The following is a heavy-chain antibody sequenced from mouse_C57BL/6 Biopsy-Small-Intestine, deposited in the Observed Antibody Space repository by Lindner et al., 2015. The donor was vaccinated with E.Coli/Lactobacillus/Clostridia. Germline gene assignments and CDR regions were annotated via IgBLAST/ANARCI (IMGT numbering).Heavy chain of an antibody. CDR1: GYTFTGYY. J-gene: IGHJ1*01. CDR2: INPNSDVT. V-gene: IGHV1-72*04. D-gene: IGHD1-1*01. Sequence: SVKVSCKASGYTFTGYYIHWVRQAPGQGLEWMGRINPNSDVTKYAQKFQGRVTVTRDTSISTAYMELSRLRADDTAVYYCARSLVSTYYHYYGMDVWGQGTTVTVSS. CDR3: ARSLVSTYYHYYGMDV.